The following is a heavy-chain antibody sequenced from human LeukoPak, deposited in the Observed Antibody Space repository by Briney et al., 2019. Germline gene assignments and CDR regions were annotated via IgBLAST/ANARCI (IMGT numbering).Heavy chain of an antibody. J-gene: IGHJ4*02. D-gene: IGHD5-18*01. Sequence: GGSLRLSCEASGCTSFDFPMNWVRKAPGKGLEWVSHIRTDGTITYADSVKGRFTISRDNAKNSLYLQMNSLRAEDTALYYCAKAKSLGIQLGFYYFDYWGQGTLVTVSS. CDR1: GCTSFDFP. CDR2: IRTDGTI. V-gene: IGHV3-69-1*01. CDR3: AKAKSLGIQLGFYYFDY.